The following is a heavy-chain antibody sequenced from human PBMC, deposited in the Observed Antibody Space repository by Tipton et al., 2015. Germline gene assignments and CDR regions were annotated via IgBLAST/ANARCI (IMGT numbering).Heavy chain of an antibody. Sequence: LRLSCTVSGGSISSGKYYWSWIRQHPGKGLEWIGYIYYSGNTYYNPSLKSRVTISVDTSKSQFSLKLTSVTAADPAVYYCARVKVATMLYYFDYWGQGTLVTVSS. J-gene: IGHJ4*02. CDR1: GGSISSGKYY. D-gene: IGHD5-12*01. CDR3: ARVKVATMLYYFDY. V-gene: IGHV4-31*02. CDR2: IYYSGNT.